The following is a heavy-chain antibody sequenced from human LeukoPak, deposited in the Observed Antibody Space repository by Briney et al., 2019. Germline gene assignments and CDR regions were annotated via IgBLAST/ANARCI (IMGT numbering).Heavy chain of an antibody. CDR2: ITPSSSTI. Sequence: GGSLRLSCAASGFTFSTYSMNWVRQAPGKGLEWISYITPSSSTIYYADSVKGRFTVSRDNAKNSLYLQMNSLRPEDTAVYYCARDHKDWGVFDYWGQGTLVTVSS. CDR1: GFTFSTYS. D-gene: IGHD7-27*01. CDR3: ARDHKDWGVFDY. V-gene: IGHV3-48*04. J-gene: IGHJ4*02.